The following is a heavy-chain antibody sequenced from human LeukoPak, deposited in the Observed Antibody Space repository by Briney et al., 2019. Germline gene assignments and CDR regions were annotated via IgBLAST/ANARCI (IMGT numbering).Heavy chain of an antibody. CDR1: GFTFTSSA. J-gene: IGHJ3*02. CDR3: ARRGYSYGPYGGNSPYAFDI. CDR2: IVVGSGNT. V-gene: IGHV1-58*01. Sequence: EASVKVSCKASGFTFTSSAVQWVRQARGQRLEWIGWIVVGSGNTNYAQKFQERVTITRDMSTSTAYMELSSLRSEDTAVYYCARRGYSYGPYGGNSPYAFDIWGQGTMVTVSS. D-gene: IGHD4-23*01.